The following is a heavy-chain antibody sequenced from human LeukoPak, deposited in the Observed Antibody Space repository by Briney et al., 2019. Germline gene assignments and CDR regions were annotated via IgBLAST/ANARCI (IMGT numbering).Heavy chain of an antibody. Sequence: AGGSLRLSCAASGFTFSSYWMTWVRQAPGKGLEWVANIKQDGSEKYYVDSVKGRFTISRDNAKNSLYLQMNSLRAEDTAVYYCARGGYSSSWYPFSGDYWGQGTLVTVSS. D-gene: IGHD6-13*01. CDR2: IKQDGSEK. CDR1: GFTFSSYW. J-gene: IGHJ4*02. CDR3: ARGGYSSSWYPFSGDY. V-gene: IGHV3-7*01.